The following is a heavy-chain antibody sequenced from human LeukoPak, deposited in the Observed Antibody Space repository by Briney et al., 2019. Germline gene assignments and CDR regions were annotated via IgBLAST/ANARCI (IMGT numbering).Heavy chain of an antibody. CDR1: GFTFSSYA. J-gene: IGHJ4*02. CDR2: ISYDGSNK. V-gene: IGHV3-30-3*01. Sequence: GGSLRLSCAASGFTFSSYAMHWVRQAPGKGLEWVAVISYDGSNKYYADSMKGRFTISRDNSKNTLYLQMNSLRAEDTAVYYCARDNPFFDYWGQGTLVTVSS. CDR3: ARDNPFFDY.